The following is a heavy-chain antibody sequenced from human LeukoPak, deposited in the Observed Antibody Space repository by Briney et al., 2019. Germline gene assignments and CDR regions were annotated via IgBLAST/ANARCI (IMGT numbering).Heavy chain of an antibody. CDR3: ARHGAGGWTQNFDY. CDR2: IHYTGNT. Sequence: SETLSLTCTVSGGSISSYYWSWIRQPPGKGLEWIAFIHYTGNTNYNPSLKSRVSISLDTSNNQFSLNLNSVTAADTAVYYCARHGAGGWTQNFDYWGQGTLVTVSS. D-gene: IGHD6-19*01. J-gene: IGHJ4*02. V-gene: IGHV4-59*08. CDR1: GGSISSYY.